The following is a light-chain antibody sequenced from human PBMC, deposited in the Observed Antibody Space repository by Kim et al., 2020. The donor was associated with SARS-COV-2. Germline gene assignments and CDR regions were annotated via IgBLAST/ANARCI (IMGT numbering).Light chain of an antibody. CDR3: NSRDSNDNEV. CDR2: GKN. CDR1: SLRSYY. J-gene: IGLJ3*02. Sequence: SSALTQDPAVSVALGQTVRITCQGDSLRSYYASWYQQKPGQAPVLVIYGKNNRPSGIPDRFSGSSSGNTASLTITGTQAGDEADYYCNSRDSNDNEVVGG. V-gene: IGLV3-19*01.